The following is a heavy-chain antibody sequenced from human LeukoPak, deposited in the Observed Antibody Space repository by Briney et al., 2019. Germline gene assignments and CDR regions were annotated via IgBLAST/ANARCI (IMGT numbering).Heavy chain of an antibody. J-gene: IGHJ4*02. V-gene: IGHV3-74*01. CDR1: GFTFSSYW. Sequence: GGSLRLSCAASGFTFSSYWMHWVRQAPGKGLVWVSRIHNDGSTTNYADSVKGRFTISRDTAKNTPYLQMNSLRAEDTAVYYCARGRWNFDYWGQGTLVTVSS. D-gene: IGHD4-23*01. CDR3: ARGRWNFDY. CDR2: IHNDGSTT.